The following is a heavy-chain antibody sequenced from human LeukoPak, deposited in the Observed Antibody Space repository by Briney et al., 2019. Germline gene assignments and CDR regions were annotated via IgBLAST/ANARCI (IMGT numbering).Heavy chain of an antibody. CDR3: ARLSAGRALDY. CDR1: GESFSGYY. CDR2: INHSGST. D-gene: IGHD3-16*02. J-gene: IGHJ4*02. V-gene: IGHV4-34*01. Sequence: SETLSLTCAVYGESFSGYYWSWIRQPPGKGLEWIGEINHSGSTNYNPSLKSRVTISVDTSKNQFSLKLSSVTAADTAVYYCARLSAGRALDYWGQGTLVTVSS.